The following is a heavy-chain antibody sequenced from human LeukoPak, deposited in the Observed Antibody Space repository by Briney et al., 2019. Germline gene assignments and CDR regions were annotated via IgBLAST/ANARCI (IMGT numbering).Heavy chain of an antibody. V-gene: IGHV1-69*13. J-gene: IGHJ6*02. CDR1: EGTFSTYA. D-gene: IGHD2-2*01. CDR3: ARWWDIVVVPAAMTDYYYYGMDV. CDR2: ILPIFGTA. Sequence: GASVKVSCTPSEGTFSTYAISWVRQAPGQGLEWMGGILPIFGTANYAHKFQGRVTITADESTRTAYMELSSLRSEDTDVYYCARWWDIVVVPAAMTDYYYYGMDVWGQGTTVTVSS.